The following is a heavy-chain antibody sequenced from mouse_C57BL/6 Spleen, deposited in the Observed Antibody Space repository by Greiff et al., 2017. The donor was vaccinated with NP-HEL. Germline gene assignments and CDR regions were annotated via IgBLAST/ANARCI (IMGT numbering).Heavy chain of an antibody. CDR1: GFTFSDYY. Sequence: EVKVVESGGGLVQPGGSLKLSCAASGFTFSDYYMYWVRQTPEKRLEWVAYISNGGGSTYYPDTVKGRFTISRDNAKNNLYLQMSRLKSEDTAMYYCATYYSNYAGFAYWGQGTLVTVSA. J-gene: IGHJ3*01. CDR2: ISNGGGST. D-gene: IGHD2-5*01. V-gene: IGHV5-12*01. CDR3: ATYYSNYAGFAY.